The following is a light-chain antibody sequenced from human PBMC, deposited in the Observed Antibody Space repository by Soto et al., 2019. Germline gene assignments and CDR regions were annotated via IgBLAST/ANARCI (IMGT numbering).Light chain of an antibody. CDR1: QIISSS. J-gene: IGKJ4*01. CDR2: DAS. CDR3: QQRFNWPFT. Sequence: VLTHSPATLSLSPGERATLSCRATQIISSSLAWYQQKPGQAPRLLIYDASNRATGIPARFSGSGSGTDFTLTITSLEPEDFAVYYCQQRFNWPFTFGGGTKVDIK. V-gene: IGKV3-11*01.